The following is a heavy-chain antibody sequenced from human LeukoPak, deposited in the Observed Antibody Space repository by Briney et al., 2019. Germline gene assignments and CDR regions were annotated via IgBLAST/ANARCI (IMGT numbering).Heavy chain of an antibody. J-gene: IGHJ3*02. Sequence: SETLSLTCAVYGGSFSGYYWSWIRQPSGKGLEWIGEINHSGSTNYNPSLKSRVTISVDTSKNHFSLKLSSVTAADTAVYYCARGRLILRYFLGAFDIWGQGTMVTVSS. CDR3: ARGRLILRYFLGAFDI. CDR2: INHSGST. D-gene: IGHD3-9*01. V-gene: IGHV4-34*01. CDR1: GGSFSGYY.